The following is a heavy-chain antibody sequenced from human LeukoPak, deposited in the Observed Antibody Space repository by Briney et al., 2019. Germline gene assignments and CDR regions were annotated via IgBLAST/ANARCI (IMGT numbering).Heavy chain of an antibody. J-gene: IGHJ4*02. CDR1: GFTFSNHA. D-gene: IGHD3-10*01. CDR3: AKDTFSRIITMVRGVIDYYDSSGFDY. CDR2: ISDDGVAT. V-gene: IGHV3-23*01. Sequence: GGSLRLSCVASGFTFSNHAMSWVRQAPGKGLEWVSAISDDGVATYYADSVKGRFSISRDKFKSTVYLQMNSLRAEDTALYYCAKDTFSRIITMVRGVIDYYDSSGFDYWGQGTLVTVSS.